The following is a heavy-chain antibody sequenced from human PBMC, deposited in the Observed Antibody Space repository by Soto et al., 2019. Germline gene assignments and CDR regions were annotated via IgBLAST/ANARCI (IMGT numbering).Heavy chain of an antibody. CDR1: GGSISSYY. D-gene: IGHD4-4*01. CDR2: IYYSGST. CDR3: TRDYSNAFDY. V-gene: IGHV4-59*01. Sequence: PSETLSLTCTVSGGSISSYYWSWIRQPPGKGLEWIGYIYYSGSTNYNPSLKSRFTISRDNSKNTLYLQMNSLRAEDTAVYYCTRDYSNAFDYWGQGTLVTVSS. J-gene: IGHJ4*02.